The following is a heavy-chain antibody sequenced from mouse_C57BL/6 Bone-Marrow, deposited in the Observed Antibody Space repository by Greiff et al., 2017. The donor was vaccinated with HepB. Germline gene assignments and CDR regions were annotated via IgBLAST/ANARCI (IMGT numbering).Heavy chain of an antibody. CDR2: IDPANGNT. J-gene: IGHJ3*01. CDR1: GFNIKNTY. Sequence: VQLKESVAELVRPGASVKLSCTASGFNIKNTYMHWVKQRPEQGLEWIGRIDPANGNTKYAPKFQGKATITADTSSNTAYLQLSSLTSEDTAIYYCARLGITTVVATPFAYWGQGTLVTVSA. V-gene: IGHV14-3*01. CDR3: ARLGITTVVATPFAY. D-gene: IGHD1-1*01.